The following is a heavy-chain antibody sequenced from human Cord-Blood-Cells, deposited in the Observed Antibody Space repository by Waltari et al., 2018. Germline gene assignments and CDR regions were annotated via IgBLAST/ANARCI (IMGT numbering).Heavy chain of an antibody. CDR3: AKLEEGSTSCYDY. Sequence: EVQLLESGGGLVQPGGSLRLSCAASGFTFSSYAMSWVRQAPGKGLEWVSAISGSGGSTYYADSVKGRFTIPRDNSKNTLYLQMNSLRAEDTAVYYCAKLEEGSTSCYDYWGQGTLVTVSS. V-gene: IGHV3-23*01. CDR1: GFTFSSYA. D-gene: IGHD2-2*01. CDR2: ISGSGGST. J-gene: IGHJ4*02.